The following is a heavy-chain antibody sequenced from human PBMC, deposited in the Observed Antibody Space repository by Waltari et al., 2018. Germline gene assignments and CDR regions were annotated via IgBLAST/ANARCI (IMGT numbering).Heavy chain of an antibody. CDR2: IYYSGST. Sequence: QLQLQESGPGLVKPSETLSLTCTVSGGSISSSSYSWGWIRQPPGKGLEWIGSIYYSGSTYYNPSLKSRVTISVDTSKNQFSLKLSSVTAADTAVYYCARVRIAAAINYYYYGMDVWGQGTTVTVSS. CDR3: ARVRIAAAINYYYYGMDV. D-gene: IGHD6-13*01. J-gene: IGHJ6*02. CDR1: GGSISSSSYS. V-gene: IGHV4-39*07.